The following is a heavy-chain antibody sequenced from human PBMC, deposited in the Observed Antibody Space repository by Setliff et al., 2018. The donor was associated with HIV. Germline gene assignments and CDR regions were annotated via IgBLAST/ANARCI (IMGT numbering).Heavy chain of an antibody. CDR1: GGTFTSYV. CDR2: IIPIFGTA. Sequence: SVKVSCKASGGTFTSYVISWVRQAPGQGLEWMGGIIPIFGTATYAQKFQGRVTITTDESTSTAYMELSSLRSEDTAVYFCARGANSGWPFDYWGQGTLVTVSS. V-gene: IGHV1-69*05. D-gene: IGHD6-19*01. CDR3: ARGANSGWPFDY. J-gene: IGHJ4*02.